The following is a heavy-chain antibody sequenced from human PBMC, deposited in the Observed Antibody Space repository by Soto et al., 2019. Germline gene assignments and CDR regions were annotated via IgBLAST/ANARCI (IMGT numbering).Heavy chain of an antibody. V-gene: IGHV3-30*03. J-gene: IGHJ4*02. Sequence: QVQLVESGGGVVQPGRSLRLSCAASGFTFSSYGMHWVRQAPGKGLEWVAVISYDGSNKYYADSVKGRFTISRDNSKNTLYLQMNSLRAEDTAVYYCARGAATWMATILRFDYWGQGTLVTVSS. CDR2: ISYDGSNK. CDR1: GFTFSSYG. CDR3: ARGAATWMATILRFDY. D-gene: IGHD6-25*01.